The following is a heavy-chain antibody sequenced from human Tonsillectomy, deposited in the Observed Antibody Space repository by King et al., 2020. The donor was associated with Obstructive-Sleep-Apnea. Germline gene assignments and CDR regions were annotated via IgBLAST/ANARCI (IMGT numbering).Heavy chain of an antibody. CDR1: GFTFSSYG. Sequence: VQLVESGGGVVQPGGSLRLSCVASGFTFSSYGMHWVRQAPGKGLEWVAFIHYDGSNKYYADSVRGRFTISRDNSKNTLYLQMNSLRAEDTAVYYCAGGFSYGYVYWGQGTLVTVSS. CDR3: AGGFSYGYVY. D-gene: IGHD3-16*01. CDR2: IHYDGSNK. V-gene: IGHV3-30*02. J-gene: IGHJ4*02.